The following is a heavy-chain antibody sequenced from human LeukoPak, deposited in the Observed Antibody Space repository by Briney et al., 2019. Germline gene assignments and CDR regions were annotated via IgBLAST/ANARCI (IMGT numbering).Heavy chain of an antibody. J-gene: IGHJ6*02. V-gene: IGHV3-30*04. CDR3: ARDPTYGSGSYYGMDV. CDR2: ISYDGSNK. D-gene: IGHD3-10*01. Sequence: PGGSLRLSCAASGFTFSTYAMHCVPPAPGERLEWVAVISYDGSNKKYAESVKAPSTISTHYPEKTLYPKMNSMRAEDTAVYYCARDPTYGSGSYYGMDVSGQGTTVTVS. CDR1: GFTFSTYA.